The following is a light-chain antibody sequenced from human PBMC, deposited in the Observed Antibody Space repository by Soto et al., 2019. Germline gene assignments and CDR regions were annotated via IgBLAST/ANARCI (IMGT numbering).Light chain of an antibody. V-gene: IGLV2-14*01. CDR1: SSDVGGYNY. CDR2: EVS. CDR3: FSYTTSSTLV. Sequence: QSALTQPASVSGSPGQSITISCTGTSSDVGGYNYVSWYQQHPAKAPKLMIYEVSNRPSGVSHRFSGSNSGNTASLTIAVLQAEAEADYYCFSYTTSSTLVFGGGTKLTVL. J-gene: IGLJ3*02.